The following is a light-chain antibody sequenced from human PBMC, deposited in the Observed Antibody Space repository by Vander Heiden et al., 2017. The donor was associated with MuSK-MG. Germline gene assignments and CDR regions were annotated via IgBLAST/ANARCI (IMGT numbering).Light chain of an antibody. Sequence: SALTQPPSASGSPGPSVTISCTGTSSDVGGYNHVSWYKHHPGKAPKLIIYEVDEGNKRPAGVPDRFSGSKSGNTASLTVSGRQQEDEADYYCSAYAGDNSYVFGSGTKVIVL. J-gene: IGLJ1*01. CDR1: SSDVGGYNH. CDR2: EGN. V-gene: IGLV2-8*01. CDR3: SAYAGDNSYV.